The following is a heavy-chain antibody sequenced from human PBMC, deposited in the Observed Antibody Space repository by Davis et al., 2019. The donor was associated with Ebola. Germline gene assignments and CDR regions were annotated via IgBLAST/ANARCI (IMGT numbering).Heavy chain of an antibody. Sequence: AASVKVSCKASGYTFTSYAMNWVRQAPGQGLEWMGWINTNTGNPTYAPGFTGRFVFSLDTSVNTAYLQISSLKAEDTAVYYCARDLEMATVFLYSYSGMDVWGKGTTVTVSS. CDR1: GYTFTSYA. CDR2: INTNTGNP. CDR3: ARDLEMATVFLYSYSGMDV. V-gene: IGHV7-4-1*02. J-gene: IGHJ6*04. D-gene: IGHD5-24*01.